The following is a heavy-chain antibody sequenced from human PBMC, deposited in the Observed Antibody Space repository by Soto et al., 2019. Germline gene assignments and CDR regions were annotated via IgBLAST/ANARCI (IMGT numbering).Heavy chain of an antibody. Sequence: GGSLRLSCAASGFTFSSYGMHWVRQAPGKGLEWVAVISYDGSNKYYADSVKGRFTISRDNSKNTLYLQMNSLRAEDTAVYYCAKDQNIAAAASPFDYWGQGTRVTV. V-gene: IGHV3-30*18. CDR2: ISYDGSNK. J-gene: IGHJ4*02. D-gene: IGHD6-13*01. CDR3: AKDQNIAAAASPFDY. CDR1: GFTFSSYG.